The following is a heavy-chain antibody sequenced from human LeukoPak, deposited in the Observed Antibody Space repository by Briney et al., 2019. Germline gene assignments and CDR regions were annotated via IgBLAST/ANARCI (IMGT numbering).Heavy chain of an antibody. J-gene: IGHJ4*02. CDR1: GFTFSSYG. V-gene: IGHV3-30*03. Sequence: GSLRLSCAASGFTFSSYGMHWVRQAPGKGLEWVAVISYDGSDKYYADSVKGRFTISRDISKNTVYLQMNSLSADDTAVYYCARRSVTTFDYWGQGTLVTVSS. D-gene: IGHD4-17*01. CDR3: ARRSVTTFDY. CDR2: ISYDGSDK.